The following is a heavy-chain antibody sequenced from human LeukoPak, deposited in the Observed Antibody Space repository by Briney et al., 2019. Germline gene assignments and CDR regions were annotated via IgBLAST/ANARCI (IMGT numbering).Heavy chain of an antibody. J-gene: IGHJ4*02. CDR2: INSDGSST. V-gene: IGHV3-74*01. CDR1: GFTFSSYW. Sequence: AGGSLRLSCAASGFTFSSYWMRWVRQAPGKGLGWVSRINSDGSSTSYADSVKGRFTISRDNAKNTLYLQMNSLRAEDTAVYYCARSARFGLYYFDYWGQGTLVTVSS. CDR3: ARSARFGLYYFDY. D-gene: IGHD3-16*01.